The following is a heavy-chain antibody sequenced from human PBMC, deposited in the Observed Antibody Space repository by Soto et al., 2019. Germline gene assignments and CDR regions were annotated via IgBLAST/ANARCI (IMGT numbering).Heavy chain of an antibody. J-gene: IGHJ4*02. Sequence: SETLSLTCTVSGGSVSSGSYYWSWIRQPPGKGLEWIGYIYYSGSTNYNPSLKSRVTISVDTSKNQFSLRLSSVTAADTAVYYCARARRRDDYNFPLFDYWGQGTLVTVSS. CDR3: ARARRRDDYNFPLFDY. V-gene: IGHV4-61*01. CDR1: GGSVSSGSYY. CDR2: IYYSGST. D-gene: IGHD4-4*01.